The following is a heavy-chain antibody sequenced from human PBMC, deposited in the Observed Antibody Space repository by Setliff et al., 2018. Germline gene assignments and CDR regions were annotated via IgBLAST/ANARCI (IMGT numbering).Heavy chain of an antibody. D-gene: IGHD3-3*01. V-gene: IGHV4-4*07. CDR2: IYSNGNT. J-gene: IGHJ4*01. Sequence: SETLSLTCSVSNGFIIDHWWTWIRQPAGKGLEWIGQIYSNGNTEYNPSLKNRVTISADKSSNQFSLELYSVNAADTAVYYCARARQGGFLEWAPFDFWGRGMLVTVSS. CDR1: NGFIIDHW. CDR3: ARARQGGFLEWAPFDF.